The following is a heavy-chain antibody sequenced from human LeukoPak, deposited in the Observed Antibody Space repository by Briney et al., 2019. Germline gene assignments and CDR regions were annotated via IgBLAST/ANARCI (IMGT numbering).Heavy chain of an antibody. CDR1: GASISSYY. CDR2: IYYSGST. Sequence: TSETLSLTCTVSGASISSYYWSWIRQPPGKGLEWIGYIYYSGSTNYNPSLKSRVTISVDTSKNQFSLKLSSVTAADTAVYYCARALYIAVAGTIHWYFDLWGRGTLVTVSS. D-gene: IGHD6-19*01. J-gene: IGHJ2*01. V-gene: IGHV4-59*01. CDR3: ARALYIAVAGTIHWYFDL.